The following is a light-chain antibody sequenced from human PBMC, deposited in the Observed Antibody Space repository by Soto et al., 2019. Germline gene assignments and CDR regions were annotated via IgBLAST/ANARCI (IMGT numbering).Light chain of an antibody. CDR2: RNN. CDR1: SSNIGDNY. CDR3: AAWDDSLSGYV. J-gene: IGLJ1*01. Sequence: QSVLTQPASASGTPLQEVTISSSGSSSNIGDNYVYWHQQLPGTAPKLLIYRNNQRPSGVPDRFSGSKSGTSASLAISGLRSEDEADYYCAAWDDSLSGYVFGPGTKVTVL. V-gene: IGLV1-47*01.